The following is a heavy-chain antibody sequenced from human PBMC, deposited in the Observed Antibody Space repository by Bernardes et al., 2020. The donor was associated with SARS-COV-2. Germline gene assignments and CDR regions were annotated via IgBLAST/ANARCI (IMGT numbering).Heavy chain of an antibody. CDR2: IDLSDSYT. V-gene: IGHV5-10-1*01. J-gene: IGHJ2*01. Sequence: GESLKISCEDSGYTFTTNWISWVRQMPGKGLEWMGRIDLSDSYTKYSPSFQGHVTISADRSIGTAYLQWSSLKASDTAMYYCARVATTVTTGLGYFDLWGRGTLVTVSS. CDR3: ARVATTVTTGLGYFDL. CDR1: GYTFTTNW. D-gene: IGHD4-17*01.